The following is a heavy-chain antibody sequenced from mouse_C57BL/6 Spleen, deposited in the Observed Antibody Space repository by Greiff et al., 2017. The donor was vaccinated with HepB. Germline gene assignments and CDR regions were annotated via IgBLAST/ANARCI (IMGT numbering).Heavy chain of an antibody. V-gene: IGHV2-2*01. D-gene: IGHD2-1*01. CDR2: IWSGGST. J-gene: IGHJ1*03. CDR1: GFSLTSYG. CDR3: ARNRVYYGNYQYFDV. Sequence: VKLMESGPGLVQPSQSLSITCTVSGFSLTSYGVHWVRQSPGKGLEWLGVIWSGGSTDYNAAFISRLSISKDNSKSQVFFKMNSLQADDTAIYYCARNRVYYGNYQYFDVWGTGTTVTVSS.